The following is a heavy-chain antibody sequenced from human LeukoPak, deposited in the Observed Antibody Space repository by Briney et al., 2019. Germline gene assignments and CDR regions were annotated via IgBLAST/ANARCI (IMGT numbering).Heavy chain of an antibody. J-gene: IGHJ1*01. D-gene: IGHD4-17*01. CDR1: GYTFTSYG. CDR2: ISGYNGRT. CDR3: ARDDYGDFVSYFQY. V-gene: IGHV1-18*01. Sequence: GASVKVSCKASGYTFTSYGISWVRQAPGQGPEWMGWISGYNGRTNYAQKFQDRVTMTTDPSTSTAYMELRSLRSDDTAVYYCARDDYGDFVSYFQYWGQGTLVIVSS.